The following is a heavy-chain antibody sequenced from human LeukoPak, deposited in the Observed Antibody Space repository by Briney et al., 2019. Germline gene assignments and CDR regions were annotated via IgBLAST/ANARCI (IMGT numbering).Heavy chain of an antibody. CDR2: IYHSGST. Sequence: SETLSLTCAVSGYSIGSGYYWGWIRQPPGKGLEWIGSIYHSGSTYYNPSLKSRVTISVDTSKNQFSLKLSSVTAADTAVYYCARPQPGGSGSYYFDYWGQGTLVTVSS. V-gene: IGHV4-38-2*01. CDR3: ARPQPGGSGSYYFDY. D-gene: IGHD1-26*01. J-gene: IGHJ4*02. CDR1: GYSIGSGYY.